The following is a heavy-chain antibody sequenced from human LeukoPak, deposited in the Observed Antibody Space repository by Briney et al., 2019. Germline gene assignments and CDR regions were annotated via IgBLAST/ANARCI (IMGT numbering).Heavy chain of an antibody. V-gene: IGHV3-21*01. CDR2: ISSSGTYI. CDR1: GFTFSSYS. Sequence: GGSLRLSCAASGFTFSSYSMHWVRQAPGKGLEWVSYISSSGTYIYYADSVKGRFTVSRDNAKNSLFLQMNSLRAEDTAVYYCAGDLGYSGSLWGQGTLVTVSS. J-gene: IGHJ4*02. CDR3: AGDLGYSGSL. D-gene: IGHD2-15*01.